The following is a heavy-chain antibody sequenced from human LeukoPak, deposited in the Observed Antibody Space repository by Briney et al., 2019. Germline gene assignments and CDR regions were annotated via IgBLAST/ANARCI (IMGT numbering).Heavy chain of an antibody. CDR3: ARSEMTTVTTGAFHI. D-gene: IGHD4-17*01. CDR1: GFSLSTHKIR. J-gene: IGHJ3*02. Sequence: SGPTLVNPTQTLTLTCTFSGFSLSTHKIRVSWFRQPPGKALEWLARIDWNDNKLYSTSLETRLTISMDTSKNQVVLTMTNMDPVDTATYYCARSEMTTVTTGAFHIWGQGTVVTVSS. CDR2: IDWNDNK. V-gene: IGHV2-70*04.